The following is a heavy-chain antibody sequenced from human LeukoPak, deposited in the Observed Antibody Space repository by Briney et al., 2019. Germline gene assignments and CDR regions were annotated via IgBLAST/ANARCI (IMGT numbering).Heavy chain of an antibody. D-gene: IGHD1-1*01. J-gene: IGHJ3*02. CDR1: GGSISSSSYY. CDR2: IRGSGVTT. CDR3: AKAPHRDSRPTASFHI. V-gene: IGHV3-23*01. Sequence: TSETLSLTCTVSGGSISSSSYYWGWIRQPPGKGLEWVSSIRGSGVTTYYADSVKGRFTISRDSSNTLYLQMNSLRADDTAVYYCAKAPHRDSRPTASFHIWGQGTMVTVSS.